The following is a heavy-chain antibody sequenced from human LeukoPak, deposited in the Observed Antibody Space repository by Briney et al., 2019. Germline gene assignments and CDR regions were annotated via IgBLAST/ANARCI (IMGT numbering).Heavy chain of an antibody. J-gene: IGHJ4*02. D-gene: IGHD2-15*01. CDR3: AKERCSGSACYIFDS. CDR2: ISYDGSNT. CDR1: GFTFSNFG. Sequence: GGSLRLSCAASGFTFSNFGMHWVSQTPGKGLECVAVISYDGSNTYYADSVKGRFTISRDNSKSTLSLQLSSLGVEDTAVYYCAKERCSGSACYIFDSWGQGTLVIVSA. V-gene: IGHV3-30*18.